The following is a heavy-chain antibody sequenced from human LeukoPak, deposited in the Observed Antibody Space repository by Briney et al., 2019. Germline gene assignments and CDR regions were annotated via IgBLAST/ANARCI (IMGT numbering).Heavy chain of an antibody. J-gene: IGHJ4*02. Sequence: PGRSLRLSCAASGFTFSSYAMSWVRQAPGKGLEWVSAISGSGGSTYYADSVKGRFTISRDNSKNTLYLQMNSLRAEDTAVYYCAKDQRRITIFGVVIRGVYFDYWGQGTLVTVSS. CDR3: AKDQRRITIFGVVIRGVYFDY. V-gene: IGHV3-23*01. D-gene: IGHD3-3*01. CDR1: GFTFSSYA. CDR2: ISGSGGST.